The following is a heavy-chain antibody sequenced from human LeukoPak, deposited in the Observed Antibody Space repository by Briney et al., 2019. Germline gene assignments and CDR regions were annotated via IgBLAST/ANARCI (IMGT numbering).Heavy chain of an antibody. CDR2: INHSGST. CDR3: ARGDYSGSLDP. J-gene: IGHJ5*02. CDR1: GGSFSGYY. Sequence: SETLSLTCAVYGGSFSGYYWSWIRQPPGKGLEWIGEINHSGSTNYNPSLKSRVTISVDTPKNQFSLKLSSVTAADTAVYYCARGDYSGSLDPWGQGTLVTVSS. D-gene: IGHD5-12*01. V-gene: IGHV4-34*01.